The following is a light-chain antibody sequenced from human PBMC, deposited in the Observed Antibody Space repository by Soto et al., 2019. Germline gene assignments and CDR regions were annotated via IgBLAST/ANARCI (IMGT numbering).Light chain of an antibody. CDR3: CAYAGTDTLI. CDR1: SSDVGGYNY. J-gene: IGLJ2*01. CDR2: DVT. Sequence: QLVLTQPRSVSGSPGQSVTISCTGSSSDVGGYNYVSWFQLHPGKEPRLMIYDVTKRPSGVPDRFSGSKSGNTASLTISRLQAEDEADYYCCAYAGTDTLIFGGGTQLTVL. V-gene: IGLV2-11*01.